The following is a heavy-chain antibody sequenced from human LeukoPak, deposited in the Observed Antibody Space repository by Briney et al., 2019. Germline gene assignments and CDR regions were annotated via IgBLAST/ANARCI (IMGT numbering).Heavy chain of an antibody. CDR1: GYTFTSYY. CDR3: ARDLYYDTFHWFDP. D-gene: IGHD3-22*01. CDR2: INPSGGST. J-gene: IGHJ5*02. V-gene: IGHV1-46*01. Sequence: ASVKVSCKASGYTFTSYYMHWVRQAPGQGLEWMGIINPSGGSTSYAQKFQGRVTMTTDTSTSTAYMELRSLRSDDTAVYYCARDLYYDTFHWFDPWGQGTLVTVSS.